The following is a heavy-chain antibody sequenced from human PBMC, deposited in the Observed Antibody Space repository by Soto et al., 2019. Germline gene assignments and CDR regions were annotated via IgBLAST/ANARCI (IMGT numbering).Heavy chain of an antibody. CDR2: INHSGST. J-gene: IGHJ6*03. D-gene: IGHD3-10*01. V-gene: IGHV4-34*01. Sequence: PSETLSLTCAVYGGSFSGYYWSWIRQPPGKWLEWIGEINHSGSTNYNPSLKSRVTISVDTSKNQFSLKLSSVTAADTAVYYCARGQRGSGSKYYYYMDVWGKGTTVTVSS. CDR1: GGSFSGYY. CDR3: ARGQRGSGSKYYYYMDV.